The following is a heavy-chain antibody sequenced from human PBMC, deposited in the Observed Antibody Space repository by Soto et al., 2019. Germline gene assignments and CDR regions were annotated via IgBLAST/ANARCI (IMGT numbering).Heavy chain of an antibody. CDR3: AKAHIFDPPYNWFDT. D-gene: IGHD3-3*01. J-gene: IGHJ5*02. Sequence: SETLSLTCTVSGDSIGSSTYQWGWIRQPPGRGLEWIGSAYYSESTYYNPSLKSRVTIPVDTSKNQFSLKVNSVTAEDTAIYYCAKAHIFDPPYNWFDTWGQGTLVTVSS. V-gene: IGHV4-39*07. CDR2: AYYSEST. CDR1: GDSIGSSTYQ.